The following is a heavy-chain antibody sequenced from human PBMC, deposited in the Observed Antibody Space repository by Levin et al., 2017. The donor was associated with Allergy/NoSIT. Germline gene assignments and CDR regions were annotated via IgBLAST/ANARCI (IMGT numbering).Heavy chain of an antibody. CDR1: GGSISSSSYY. CDR3: ARHGGGQWLVLGRGP. Sequence: RPGGSLRLSCTVSGGSISSSSYYWGWIRQPPGKGLEWIGSIYYSGSTYYNPSLKSRVTISVDTSKNQFSLKLSSVTAADTAVYYCARHGGGQWLVLGRGPWGQGTLVTVSS. CDR2: IYYSGST. V-gene: IGHV4-39*01. D-gene: IGHD6-19*01. J-gene: IGHJ5*02.